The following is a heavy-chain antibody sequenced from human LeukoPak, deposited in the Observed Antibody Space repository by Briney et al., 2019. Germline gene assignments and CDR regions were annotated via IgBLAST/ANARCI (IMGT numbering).Heavy chain of an antibody. Sequence: GGSLRLSCVASGFTFTNHAMSWVRQAPGKGLEWVAVVSGSGSNTYYTDSVKGRFTISRDNSKNTLYLQMNSLRAEDTAVYYCAKEAGYSGYDPGDYWGQGTLVTVSS. CDR1: GFTFTNHA. CDR2: VSGSGSNT. D-gene: IGHD5-12*01. V-gene: IGHV3-23*01. CDR3: AKEAGYSGYDPGDY. J-gene: IGHJ4*02.